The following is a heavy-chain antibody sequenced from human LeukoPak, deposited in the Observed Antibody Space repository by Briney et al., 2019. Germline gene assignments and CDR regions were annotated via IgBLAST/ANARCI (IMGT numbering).Heavy chain of an antibody. CDR3: ARGPGIAVAGTVR. V-gene: IGHV3-21*01. CDR1: GFTFSNYA. D-gene: IGHD6-19*01. Sequence: GGSLRLSCAASGFTFSNYAMSWVRQAPGKGLEWVSSISSSSSYIYYADSVKGRFTISRDNAKNSLYLQMNSLRAEDTAVYYCARGPGIAVAGTVRWGQGTLVTVS. J-gene: IGHJ4*02. CDR2: ISSSSSYI.